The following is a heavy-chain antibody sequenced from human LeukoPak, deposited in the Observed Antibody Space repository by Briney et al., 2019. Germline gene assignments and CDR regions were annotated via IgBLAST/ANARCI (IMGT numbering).Heavy chain of an antibody. J-gene: IGHJ4*02. CDR3: VRDMSGKYSFDY. Sequence: GGSLRLSCAASGFTLTWHVMHWVRQAPGKALEYVSFIHHNGEMTSYAESVRGRFTVSRDDSKNTLFLELSSLRTDDTAVYYCVRDMSGKYSFDYWGQGTLVIVST. CDR1: GFTLTWHV. V-gene: IGHV3-64D*06. D-gene: IGHD1-26*01. CDR2: IHHNGEMT.